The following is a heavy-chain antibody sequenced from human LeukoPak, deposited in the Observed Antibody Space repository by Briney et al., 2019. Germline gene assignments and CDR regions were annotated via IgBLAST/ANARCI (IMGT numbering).Heavy chain of an antibody. CDR3: ARLPDYYDSSGNFDY. V-gene: IGHV1-46*01. Sequence: ASVKVSCKASGYTFTSYYMHWARQAPGQGLEWMGIINPSGGSTSYAQKFQGRVTMTRDTSTSTVYMELSSLRSEDTAVYYCARLPDYYDSSGNFDYWGQGTLVTVSS. D-gene: IGHD3-22*01. CDR1: GYTFTSYY. CDR2: INPSGGST. J-gene: IGHJ4*02.